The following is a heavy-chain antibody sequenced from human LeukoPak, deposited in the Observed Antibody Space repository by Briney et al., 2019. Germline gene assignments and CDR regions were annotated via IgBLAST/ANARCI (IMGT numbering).Heavy chain of an antibody. CDR2: IYPADSDT. V-gene: IGHV5-51*01. CDR3: ARWMFYYGSGVFHYHGMDV. Sequence: GESLKISCKGSGYSFTSQWIGWVRQMPGKGLEWMGIIYPADSDTKYSPSFQGQVTISVDKSICTAYLQWSSLKASDTAIYYCARWMFYYGSGVFHYHGMDVWGQGTTVTVSS. J-gene: IGHJ6*02. D-gene: IGHD3-10*01. CDR1: GYSFTSQW.